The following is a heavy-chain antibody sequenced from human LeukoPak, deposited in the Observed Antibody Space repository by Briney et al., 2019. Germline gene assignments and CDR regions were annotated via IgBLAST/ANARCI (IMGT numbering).Heavy chain of an antibody. J-gene: IGHJ6*03. CDR3: ARFPRGFYYDSSGYHYYYMDV. V-gene: IGHV4-59*01. D-gene: IGHD3-22*01. Sequence: PSETLSLTCTVSGGSISSYYWSWIRQPPGKGLEWIGYTYYSGSTNYNPSLKSRFTISVDTSKNQFSLKLSSVTAADTAVYYCARFPRGFYYDSSGYHYYYMDVWGKGTTVTVSS. CDR1: GGSISSYY. CDR2: TYYSGST.